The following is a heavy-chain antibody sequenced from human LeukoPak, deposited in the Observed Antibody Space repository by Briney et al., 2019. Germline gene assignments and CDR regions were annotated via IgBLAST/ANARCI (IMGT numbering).Heavy chain of an antibody. J-gene: IGHJ2*01. V-gene: IGHV1-18*04. CDR1: GYTFTGYY. D-gene: IGHD4-23*01. CDR2: ISAYNGNT. CDR3: ARDLYGGYWYFDL. Sequence: VASVKVSCKASGYTFTGYYMHWVRQAPGQGLEWMGWISAYNGNTNYAQKLQGRVTMTTDTSTSTAYMELRSLRSDDTAVYYCARDLYGGYWYFDLWGRGTLVTVSS.